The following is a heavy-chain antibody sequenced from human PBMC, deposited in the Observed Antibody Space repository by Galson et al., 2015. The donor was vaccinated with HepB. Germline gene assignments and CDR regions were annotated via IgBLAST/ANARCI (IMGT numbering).Heavy chain of an antibody. CDR3: AKDGSGWYERYYYYGMDV. Sequence: SCKASGYTFTSYGISWVRQAPGQGLEWMGWISAYNGNTNYAQKLQGRVTMTTDTSTSTAYMELRSLRSDDTAVYYCAKDGSGWYERYYYYGMDVWGQGTTVTVSS. V-gene: IGHV1-18*04. CDR1: GYTFTSYG. CDR2: ISAYNGNT. D-gene: IGHD6-19*01. J-gene: IGHJ6*02.